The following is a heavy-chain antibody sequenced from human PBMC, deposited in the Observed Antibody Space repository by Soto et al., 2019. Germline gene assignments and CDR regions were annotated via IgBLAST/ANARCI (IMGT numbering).Heavy chain of an antibody. Sequence: EVQLLESGGGLVQPGGSLRLSCAASGFTFSSYAMSWVRQAPGKGLEWVSAISGSGGSTYYADSVKGRFTISRDNSKNTLYLQMNSLRAEDTAVYYCAKDVLGYSSGWFIPDYFDYWGQGTLVTVSS. CDR3: AKDVLGYSSGWFIPDYFDY. V-gene: IGHV3-23*01. J-gene: IGHJ4*02. CDR2: ISGSGGST. D-gene: IGHD6-19*01. CDR1: GFTFSSYA.